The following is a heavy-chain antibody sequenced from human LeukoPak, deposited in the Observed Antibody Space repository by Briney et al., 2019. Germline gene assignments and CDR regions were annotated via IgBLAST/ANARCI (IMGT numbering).Heavy chain of an antibody. J-gene: IGHJ4*02. CDR1: GFTFSSYD. Sequence: PGGTLRLSCAASGFTFSSYDMSWVRRAPGKGLEWVSGLSGSGASTYYADSVKGRFTISRDNSKRTLYLQMNNLRVEDTAVYYCAKGFYGSGTKNYFDYWGQGTLVTVSS. D-gene: IGHD3-10*01. CDR2: LSGSGAST. V-gene: IGHV3-23*01. CDR3: AKGFYGSGTKNYFDY.